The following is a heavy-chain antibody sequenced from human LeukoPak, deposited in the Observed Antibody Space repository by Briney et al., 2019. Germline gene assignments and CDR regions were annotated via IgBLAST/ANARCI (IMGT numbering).Heavy chain of an antibody. V-gene: IGHV1-2*02. J-gene: IGHJ3*02. D-gene: IGHD3-3*01. CDR3: ARGAKLRFLEWSDAFDI. CDR2: INPNSGGT. CDR1: GGTFSSYA. Sequence: ASVKVSCKXSGGTFSSYAISWVRQAPGQGLEWMGWINPNSGGTNYAQKFQGRVTMTRDTSISTAYMELSRLRSDDTAVYYCARGAKLRFLEWSDAFDIWGQGTMVTVSS.